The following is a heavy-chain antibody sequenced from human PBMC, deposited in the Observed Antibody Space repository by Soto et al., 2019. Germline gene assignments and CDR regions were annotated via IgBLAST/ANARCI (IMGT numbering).Heavy chain of an antibody. D-gene: IGHD2-15*01. Sequence: SGPTLVNPTQTLRLTCTFSGFSRSTRGVGVGWIRQPPGKALEWLALIYWNDDKRYSPSLKSRLTITKDTSKNQVVLTMTNMDPVDTATYYCAHRREVGPNYYRMDVWGQGTTVTVSS. CDR1: GFSRSTRGVG. J-gene: IGHJ6*02. CDR2: IYWNDDK. CDR3: AHRREVGPNYYRMDV. V-gene: IGHV2-5*01.